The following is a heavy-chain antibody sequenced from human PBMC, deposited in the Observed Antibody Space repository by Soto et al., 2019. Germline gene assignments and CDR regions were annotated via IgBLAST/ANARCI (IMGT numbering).Heavy chain of an antibody. CDR1: GFTFSSYW. CDR2: IVGSGDNT. CDR3: AKYYYGSGSIRAFDI. V-gene: IGHV3-23*01. Sequence: LRLSCAASGFTFSSYWMSWVRQAPGERLEWVSSIVGSGDNTYYADSVKGRFTISRDNSKTTLYLQMNSLRAEDTAVYYCAKYYYGSGSIRAFDIWGQGTMVTVSS. D-gene: IGHD3-10*01. J-gene: IGHJ3*02.